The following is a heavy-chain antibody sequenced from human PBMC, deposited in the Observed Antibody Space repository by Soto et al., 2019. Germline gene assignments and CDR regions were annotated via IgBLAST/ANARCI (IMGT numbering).Heavy chain of an antibody. CDR3: ARLERSHNYAMDV. CDR2: ISAYNGNA. J-gene: IGHJ6*02. D-gene: IGHD1-1*01. CDR1: GSTLTSYA. V-gene: IGHV1-18*04. Sequence: QVQLVQSGTEVKKPGASVKVSCKPSGSTLTSYAISWVRHAPGQGLEWMGWISAYNGNANYAAKFQDRVTMTTDTSTRTAYMELRLLRSDDTAVYYCARLERSHNYAMDVWGQGTPVTVSS.